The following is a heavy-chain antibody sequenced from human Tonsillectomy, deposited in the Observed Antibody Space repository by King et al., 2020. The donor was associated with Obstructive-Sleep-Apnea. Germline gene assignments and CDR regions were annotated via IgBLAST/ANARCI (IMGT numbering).Heavy chain of an antibody. J-gene: IGHJ4*02. CDR3: ARDQELWFGGSVPVVDY. V-gene: IGHV3-74*01. CDR2: INSDGIST. Sequence: VQLVESGGGLVQPGGSLRLSCAASGFTFSSYWMHWVRQAPGKGLVWVSRINSDGISTSYADSVKGRFTISRDNAKNTLYLQMNSLRAEDTAVYYCARDQELWFGGSVPVVDYWGQGTLVTVSS. D-gene: IGHD3-10*01. CDR1: GFTFSSYW.